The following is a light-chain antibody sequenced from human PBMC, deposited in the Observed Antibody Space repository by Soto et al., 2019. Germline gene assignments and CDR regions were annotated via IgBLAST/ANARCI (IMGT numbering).Light chain of an antibody. J-gene: IGKJ3*01. CDR3: QQSYP. CDR1: QSISSY. Sequence: DIQMTQSPSSVSSSVLERLTITCLASQSISSYFNWSQQNPGKAPKLLIYAASSLQSGVPSRFSGGGSGTDFTLTISSLQPEDFATYYCQQSYPFGHGTKVDIK. V-gene: IGKV1-39*01. CDR2: AAS.